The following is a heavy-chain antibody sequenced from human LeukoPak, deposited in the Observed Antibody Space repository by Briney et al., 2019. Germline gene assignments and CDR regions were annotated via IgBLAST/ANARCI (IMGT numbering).Heavy chain of an antibody. V-gene: IGHV4-61*02. CDR3: ARALTRSAGTGSGMDV. J-gene: IGHJ6*02. CDR2: MYTSGST. D-gene: IGHD6-13*01. Sequence: KPSETLSLTCTVSGGSISSGSYYWSWIRQPAGKGLEWIGRMYTSGSTNYNPSLKSRVIISVDTSKNQFSLKLSSVTAADTAVYYCARALTRSAGTGSGMDVWGQGTTVTVSS. CDR1: GGSISSGSYY.